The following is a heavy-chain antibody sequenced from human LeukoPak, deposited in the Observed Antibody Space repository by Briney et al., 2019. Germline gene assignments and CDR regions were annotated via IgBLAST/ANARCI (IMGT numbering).Heavy chain of an antibody. CDR3: ARGDVWGNYDY. CDR1: GGTFSSYA. Sequence: GASVKVSCKASGGTFSSYAISWVRQAPGQGLEWMGRIIPILGIANYAQKFQGRVTMTRDTSTSTVYMELSSLRSEDTAVYYCARGDVWGNYDYWGQGTLVTVSS. V-gene: IGHV1-69*04. D-gene: IGHD3-16*01. J-gene: IGHJ4*02. CDR2: IIPILGIA.